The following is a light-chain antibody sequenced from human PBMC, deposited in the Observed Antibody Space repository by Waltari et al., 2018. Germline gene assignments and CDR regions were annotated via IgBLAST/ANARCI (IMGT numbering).Light chain of an antibody. CDR1: SLRSYY. CDR3: NSRDSSGNHLV. J-gene: IGLJ3*02. CDR2: GKN. Sequence: SSEXTQDPAVSVALGQTVRITCQGDSLRSYYASWYQQKPGQAPVLVIYGKNNRPSGIPDRFSGSSSGNTXSLTITGAQAEDEADYYCNSRDSSGNHLVFGGGTKLTVL. V-gene: IGLV3-19*01.